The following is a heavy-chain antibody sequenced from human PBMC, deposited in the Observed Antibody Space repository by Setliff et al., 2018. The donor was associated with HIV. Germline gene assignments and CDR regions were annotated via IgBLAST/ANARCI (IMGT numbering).Heavy chain of an antibody. CDR3: VRDRGYSTFDY. D-gene: IGHD5-18*01. CDR2: INGDGSEI. J-gene: IGHJ4*02. V-gene: IGHV3-7*01. CDR1: GFTFSNYW. Sequence: PGGSLRLSCAASGFTFSNYWMSWVRQAPGKGLEWVASINGDGSEIWYVDSVRGRFTISRDNAKTSVYVQMSSLRVEDTAIYYCVRDRGYSTFDYWGQGTLVTVSS.